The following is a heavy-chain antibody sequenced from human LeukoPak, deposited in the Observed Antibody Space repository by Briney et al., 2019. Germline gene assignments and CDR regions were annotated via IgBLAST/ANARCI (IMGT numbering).Heavy chain of an antibody. CDR2: IYSGRTF. CDR1: AASISSSNHH. V-gene: IGHV4-39*01. CDR3: VRHDGRGGATMGAFDS. Sequence: SEALSLTCTISAASISSSNHHWGWIRQSPGKGLEWIGSIYSGRTFYYNPSLNSRVTISVVTSDQFTLQLNSVTAADTAVYYCVRHDGRGGATMGAFDSWGQGSLVTVSS. D-gene: IGHD5-12*01. J-gene: IGHJ5*01.